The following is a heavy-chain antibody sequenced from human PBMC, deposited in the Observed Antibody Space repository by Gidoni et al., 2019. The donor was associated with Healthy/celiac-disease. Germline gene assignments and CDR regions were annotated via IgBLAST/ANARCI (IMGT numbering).Heavy chain of an antibody. CDR2: ISSSRSTI. V-gene: IGHV3-48*03. J-gene: IGHJ4*01. CDR1: GCPFSSYA. CDR3: ARDYSGPWDY. D-gene: IGHD1-26*01. Sequence: VQLVESGGGLVQPGGSLILSCEASGCPFSSYAMNWVRQAPGKGLEWVSYISSSRSTIYYADSVKGRFTISRDNAKNSLYLKVSSLRAEDTAVYYCARDYSGPWDYWGQGTLVTVSS.